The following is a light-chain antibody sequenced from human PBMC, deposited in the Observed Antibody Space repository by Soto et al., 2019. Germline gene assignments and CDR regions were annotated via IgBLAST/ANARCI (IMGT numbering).Light chain of an antibody. Sequence: QSVLTQPPSASGTPGQRVTISCSGSSSNIGSNSVNWFQQLPGTAPKLVIYSSNQRPSGVPDRFSGSKSGTSASLAISGLQSEDEADYYCAAWDDSLKGRVFGGGTKVTVL. CDR2: SSN. CDR3: AAWDDSLKGRV. V-gene: IGLV1-44*01. J-gene: IGLJ3*02. CDR1: SSNIGSNS.